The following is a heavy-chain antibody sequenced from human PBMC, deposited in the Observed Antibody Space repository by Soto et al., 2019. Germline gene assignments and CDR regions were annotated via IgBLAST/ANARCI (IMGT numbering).Heavy chain of an antibody. CDR2: INGDNGNT. CDR1: GYTFTSYA. Sequence: QVQLVQSGAEVKKPGASVKVSCKASGYTFTSYAMHWVRQAPGQRLEWMGWINGDNGNTKYSQKFQGRVTISRDTSASTAYRELSSLRSEDTAVYSCARNGVGTYHFDYWGQGTLVTVSS. CDR3: ARNGVGTYHFDY. J-gene: IGHJ4*02. D-gene: IGHD1-1*01. V-gene: IGHV1-3*01.